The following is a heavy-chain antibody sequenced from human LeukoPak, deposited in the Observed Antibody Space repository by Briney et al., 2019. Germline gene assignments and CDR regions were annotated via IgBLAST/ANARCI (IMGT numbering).Heavy chain of an antibody. V-gene: IGHV4-59*01. Sequence: SETLSLTCTVSGGSISSYYWSWIRQPPGKGLEWIGYIYYSGSTNYNPSLKSRATISVDTSKNQFSLKLSSVTAADTAVYYCARARDYGDYIDYWGQGTLVTVSS. D-gene: IGHD4-17*01. CDR1: GGSISSYY. J-gene: IGHJ4*02. CDR2: IYYSGST. CDR3: ARARDYGDYIDY.